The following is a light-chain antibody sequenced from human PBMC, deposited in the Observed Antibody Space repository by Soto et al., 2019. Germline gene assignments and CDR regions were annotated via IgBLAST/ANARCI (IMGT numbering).Light chain of an antibody. CDR3: SSYTTSSTYV. V-gene: IGLV2-14*03. J-gene: IGLJ1*01. CDR2: DVS. CDR1: SSDVGGYDY. Sequence: QSALTQPASVSGSPGQSIAISCTGTSSDVGGYDYGSWYQQHPGEAPKLMIYDVSIRPSGISNRFSGSKSGNTASLTISGLQAEDEADYYCSSYTTSSTYVFGTGTKLTVL.